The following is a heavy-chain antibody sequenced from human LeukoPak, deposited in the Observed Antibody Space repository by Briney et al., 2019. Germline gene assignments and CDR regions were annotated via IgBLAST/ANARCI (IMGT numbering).Heavy chain of an antibody. Sequence: ASVKVSCKASGYTFTADYVYWVRQAPGQGLQWMGWINPNSGGTKYAQKFQGRVTMTRDTSISTAYMELSRLTSDDTAIYYCARFYQPHDAFDTWGQGTMVTVSS. J-gene: IGHJ3*02. CDR3: ARFYQPHDAFDT. D-gene: IGHD2-2*01. V-gene: IGHV1-2*02. CDR1: GYTFTADY. CDR2: INPNSGGT.